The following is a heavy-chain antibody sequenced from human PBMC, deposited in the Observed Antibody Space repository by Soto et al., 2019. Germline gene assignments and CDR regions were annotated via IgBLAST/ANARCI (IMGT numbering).Heavy chain of an antibody. J-gene: IGHJ5*02. D-gene: IGHD1-26*01. CDR2: INSDGSST. CDR1: GFTFSSYW. CDR3: ARVRGKRGSYWFDP. Sequence: EVQLVESGGGLVQPGGSLRLSCAASGFTFSSYWMHWVRQAPGKGLGWVSRINSDGSSTSYADSVKGRFTISRDNAKNTLYLQMNSRRAEDTAVYYCARVRGKRGSYWFDPWGQGTLVTVSS. V-gene: IGHV3-74*01.